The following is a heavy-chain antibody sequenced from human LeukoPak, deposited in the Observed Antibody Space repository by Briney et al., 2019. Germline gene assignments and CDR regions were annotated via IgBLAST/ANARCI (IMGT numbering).Heavy chain of an antibody. V-gene: IGHV3-48*04. CDR1: GFKFSSFS. D-gene: IGHD5-18*01. CDR3: ARAIASYGDSAY. CDR2: ITSTSSAT. J-gene: IGHJ4*02. Sequence: GGSLRLSCAASGFKFSSFSMGWVRQAPGKGLEWLSYITSTSSATYYADSLQGRFTISRDNAKNSLYLQINSLRADDTAVYYCARAIASYGDSAYWGQGTLVTVSS.